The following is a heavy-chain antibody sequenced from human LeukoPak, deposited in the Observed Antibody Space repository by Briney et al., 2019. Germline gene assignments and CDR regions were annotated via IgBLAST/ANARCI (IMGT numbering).Heavy chain of an antibody. CDR2: ISSSGGTI. CDR1: GFTFSSYE. V-gene: IGHV3-48*03. CDR3: ARAPYYYDSSGYFQH. J-gene: IGHJ1*01. Sequence: GGSLRLSCAASGFTFSSYEMNWVRQAPGKGLEWVSYISSSGGTINYADSVKGRFTISRDNAKNSLYLQMNSLRAEDTAVYYCARAPYYYDSSGYFQHWGQGTLVTVSS. D-gene: IGHD3-22*01.